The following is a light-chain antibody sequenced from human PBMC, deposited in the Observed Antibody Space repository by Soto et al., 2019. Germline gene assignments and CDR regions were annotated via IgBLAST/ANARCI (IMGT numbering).Light chain of an antibody. V-gene: IGKV3-20*01. J-gene: IGKJ4*01. Sequence: EIVLPQSPGTLSLSPGERATLSCRASQSVSSRDLAWYQQKPGQAPRLLIYATSSRATGIPDRFSGSGSGTDFTLTISRLEPEDFAVYYCQQYDNWPALTFGGGTKVEIK. CDR2: ATS. CDR3: QQYDNWPALT. CDR1: QSVSSRD.